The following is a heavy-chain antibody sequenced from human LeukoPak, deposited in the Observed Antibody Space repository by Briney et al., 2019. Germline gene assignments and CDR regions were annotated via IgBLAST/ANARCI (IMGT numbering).Heavy chain of an antibody. Sequence: ASVKVSCKASEGTFSSYAISWVRQAPGQGLEWMGWISAYNGNTNYAQKLQGRVTMTTDTSTSTAYMELRSLRSDDTAVYYCARDYLHSSGPPPGHWGQGTLVTVSS. D-gene: IGHD6-19*01. V-gene: IGHV1-18*01. CDR1: EGTFSSYA. J-gene: IGHJ1*01. CDR2: ISAYNGNT. CDR3: ARDYLHSSGPPPGH.